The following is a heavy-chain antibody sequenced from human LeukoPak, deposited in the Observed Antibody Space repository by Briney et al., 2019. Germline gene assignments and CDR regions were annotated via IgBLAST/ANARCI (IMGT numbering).Heavy chain of an antibody. D-gene: IGHD3-10*01. Sequence: PGGSLRLSCAVSGFTFSNYWMGWVRQPPGKGLQWVANIKEDGTEKYYVDSVKGRFTISRDNAKNSVYLQMNSLRVEDTAVYYCARRPFGADYWGQGTLVTVSS. V-gene: IGHV3-7*01. J-gene: IGHJ4*02. CDR2: IKEDGTEK. CDR1: GFTFSNYW. CDR3: ARRPFGADY.